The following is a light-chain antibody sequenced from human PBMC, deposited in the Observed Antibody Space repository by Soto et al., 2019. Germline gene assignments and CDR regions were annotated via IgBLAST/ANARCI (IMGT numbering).Light chain of an antibody. Sequence: QSFLTQPPSVSGAPGQRVTISCTGSSSNIGAGYDVHWFQQFPGTAPKLLIYSGYNRPSGVPDRFSGSKSGTSASLAITGLQAEDEADFYCQSYDSSLSAYVFGTGTKVTVL. CDR2: SGY. CDR1: SSNIGAGYD. V-gene: IGLV1-40*01. J-gene: IGLJ1*01. CDR3: QSYDSSLSAYV.